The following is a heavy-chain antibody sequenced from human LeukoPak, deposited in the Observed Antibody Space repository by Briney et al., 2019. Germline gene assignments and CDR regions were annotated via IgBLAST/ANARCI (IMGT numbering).Heavy chain of an antibody. CDR3: ASYEGCSSTSCSLGPFDY. J-gene: IGHJ3*01. Sequence: RASVKVSCKASGGTFSSYAISWVRRAPGQGLEWMGGIIPIFGTANYAQKFQGRVTITTDESTSTAYMELSSLRSEDTAVYYCASYEGCSSTSCSLGPFDYWGQRTMVTVSS. D-gene: IGHD2-2*01. CDR2: IIPIFGTA. V-gene: IGHV1-69*05. CDR1: GGTFSSYA.